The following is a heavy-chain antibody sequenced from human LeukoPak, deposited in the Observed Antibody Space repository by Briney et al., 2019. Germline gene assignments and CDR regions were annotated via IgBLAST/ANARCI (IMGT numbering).Heavy chain of an antibody. CDR2: INHSGST. CDR3: ARASPYYYGSGSYWSDDY. V-gene: IGHV4-39*07. CDR1: GGSISSSSYY. J-gene: IGHJ4*02. D-gene: IGHD3-10*01. Sequence: SETLSLTCTVSGGSISSSSYYWGWIRQPPGKGLEWIGEINHSGSTNYNPSLKSRVTISVDTSKNQFSLKLSSVTAADTAVYYCARASPYYYGSGSYWSDDYWGQGTLVTVSS.